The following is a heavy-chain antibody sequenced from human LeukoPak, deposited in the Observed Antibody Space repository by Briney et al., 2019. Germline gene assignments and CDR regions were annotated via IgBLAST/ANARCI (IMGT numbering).Heavy chain of an antibody. CDR2: INPSGGST. CDR1: GYTFTSYY. CDR3: ARARGTVGDAFDI. J-gene: IGHJ3*02. V-gene: IGHV1-46*01. D-gene: IGHD1-26*01. Sequence: ASVKVSCKASGYTFTSYYTHWVRQAPGQGLEWMGIINPSGGSTSYAQKFQGRVTMTRDTSTSTVYMELSSLRSEDTAVYYCARARGTVGDAFDIWGQGRMVTVSS.